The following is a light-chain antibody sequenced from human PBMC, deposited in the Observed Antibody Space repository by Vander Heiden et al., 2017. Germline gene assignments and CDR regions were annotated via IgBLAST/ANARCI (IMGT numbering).Light chain of an antibody. CDR2: AAS. V-gene: IGKV1-39*01. CDR3: QQSYCAPDN. Sequence: DIQLTQSPPSLSASLGDRVTITCRASERIDHYLNWYRQKPGKGPELLIYAASNLQSWVPSRFSGSGSGTDFTLTIASLRTEDVATYYCQQSYCAPDNFGQGTKLE. CDR1: ERIDHY. J-gene: IGKJ2*01.